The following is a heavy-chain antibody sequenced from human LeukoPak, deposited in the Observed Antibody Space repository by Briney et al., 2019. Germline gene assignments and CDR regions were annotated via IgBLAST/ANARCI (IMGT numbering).Heavy chain of an antibody. CDR3: ARESNYCSSTSCYTSVPDPIDY. Sequence: GGSLRLSCAASGFTFSSYSMNWVRQAPGKGLEWVTSISSSSSYIYYADSVKGRFTISRDNAKNSLYLQMNSLRAEDTAVYYCARESNYCSSTSCYTSVPDPIDYWGQGTLVTVSS. D-gene: IGHD2-2*02. CDR1: GFTFSSYS. CDR2: ISSSSSYI. J-gene: IGHJ4*02. V-gene: IGHV3-21*01.